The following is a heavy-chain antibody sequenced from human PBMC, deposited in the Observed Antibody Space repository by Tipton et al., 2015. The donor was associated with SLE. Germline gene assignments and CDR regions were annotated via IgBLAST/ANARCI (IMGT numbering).Heavy chain of an antibody. D-gene: IGHD2-21*02. Sequence: TLSLTCSVSDDSIRDYYFSWIRQPPGNKLEWIGYTSYSGSTSYNPSLESRVTISLDTSKNHFSLKLSSVTAADTAVYYCVRTARLPDCWSQGTLVTVSS. J-gene: IGHJ4*02. CDR3: VRTARLPDC. CDR1: DDSIRDYY. CDR2: TSYSGST. V-gene: IGHV4-59*08.